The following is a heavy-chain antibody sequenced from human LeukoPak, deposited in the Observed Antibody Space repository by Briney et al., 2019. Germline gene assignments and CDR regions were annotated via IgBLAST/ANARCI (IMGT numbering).Heavy chain of an antibody. CDR2: IYLYGTT. D-gene: IGHD4-23*01. CDR3: ARDNGVVTTN. Sequence: SETLSLTCSVSIGSISSSKWWSWVRQSPVKGLEWIGEIYLYGTTNYNPSLKSRVTISVDRSKNQFSLKLSSVTAADTAVYYCARDNGVVTTNWGQGTLVTVSS. J-gene: IGHJ4*02. CDR1: IGSISSSKW. V-gene: IGHV4-4*02.